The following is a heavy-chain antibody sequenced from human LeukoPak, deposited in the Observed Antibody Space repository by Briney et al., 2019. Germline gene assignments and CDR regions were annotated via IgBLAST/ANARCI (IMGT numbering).Heavy chain of an antibody. D-gene: IGHD5-12*01. J-gene: IGHJ4*02. CDR1: GGSISSGIYY. CDR2: MSTSRNT. CDR3: ARPNRYDLYFDY. Sequence: KPSETLSLTCTVSGGSISSGIYYWSWIPQHAGKGLEWIGRMSTSRNTNYNPSRQSRVTISVDTSKNQFSLKLSSVTAADTAVYYCARPNRYDLYFDYWGQGTLVTVSS. V-gene: IGHV4-61*02.